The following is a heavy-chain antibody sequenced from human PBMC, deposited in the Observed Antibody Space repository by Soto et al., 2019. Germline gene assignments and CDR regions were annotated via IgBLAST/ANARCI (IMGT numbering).Heavy chain of an antibody. CDR2: INHSGRT. V-gene: IGHV4-34*01. J-gene: IGHJ4*02. CDR1: GGSFSGYY. CDR3: ARGRKYYDFWSGYSHPRYYFNY. Sequence: PSETLSLTCAVYGGSFSGYYWSWIRQPPGKGLEWIGEINHSGRTNYNPSLKSRVTISVYTSKSQFSLKLSSVTAADTAVYYCARGRKYYDFWSGYSHPRYYFNYWGQGTLVTVSS. D-gene: IGHD3-3*01.